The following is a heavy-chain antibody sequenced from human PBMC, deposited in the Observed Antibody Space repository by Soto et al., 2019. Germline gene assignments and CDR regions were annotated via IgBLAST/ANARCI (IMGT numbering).Heavy chain of an antibody. CDR3: AKEPTSTGEGAFDI. CDR1: GFIFSTFA. V-gene: IGHV3-23*01. D-gene: IGHD3-16*01. CDR2: ISASGGNT. Sequence: EVQLLESGGGLVQPGGSLRLSCTGSGFIFSTFAMSWVRQAPGKGLEWLSAISASGGNTYYPDSVKGRFTISRDISENTLYLQMSSLGGEDPAVYRCAKEPTSTGEGAFDIWGRGTRVTVSS. J-gene: IGHJ3*02.